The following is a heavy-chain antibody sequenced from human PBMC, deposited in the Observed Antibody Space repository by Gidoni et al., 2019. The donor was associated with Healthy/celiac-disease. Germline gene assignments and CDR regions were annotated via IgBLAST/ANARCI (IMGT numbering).Heavy chain of an antibody. CDR2: ISGSGGST. V-gene: IGHV3-23*01. Sequence: EVQLLESGGGLVQPGGSLRLSCAASGFTFRSYAMSWVRQAPGKGLEWVSAISGSGGSTYYADSVKGRFTISRDNSKNTLYLQMNSLRAEDTAVYYCAKDFRTEKNLAYCGGDCYPLDYWGQGTLVTVSS. J-gene: IGHJ4*02. CDR1: GFTFRSYA. D-gene: IGHD2-21*02. CDR3: AKDFRTEKNLAYCGGDCYPLDY.